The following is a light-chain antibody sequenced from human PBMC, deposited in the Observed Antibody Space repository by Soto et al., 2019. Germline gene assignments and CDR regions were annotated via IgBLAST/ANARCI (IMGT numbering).Light chain of an antibody. J-gene: IGKJ4*01. V-gene: IGKV3-11*01. CDR2: DAS. CDR1: QSVSSY. CDR3: QHRSNWPLT. Sequence: PGERATLSCRASQSVSSYLAWYQQKPGQAPRLLIYDASNRATGIPARFSGSGSGTDFTLTITSLEPEDFAVYYCQHRSNWPLTFGGGTKVDIK.